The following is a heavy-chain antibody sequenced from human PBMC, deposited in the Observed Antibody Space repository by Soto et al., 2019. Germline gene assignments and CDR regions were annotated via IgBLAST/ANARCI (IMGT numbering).Heavy chain of an antibody. J-gene: IGHJ6*02. CDR3: ARGGASGSYFLYYYGMDV. V-gene: IGHV1-8*01. CDR1: GYSFPSYD. D-gene: IGHD1-26*01. Sequence: ASVQVSCKASGYSFPSYDINWVRQASGQGLEWMGWMKPNSGNTGYAQKFQGRVTMTRNTYISTAYMELSSLRSEDTAVYYCARGGASGSYFLYYYGMDVWGQGTTVTVSS. CDR2: MKPNSGNT.